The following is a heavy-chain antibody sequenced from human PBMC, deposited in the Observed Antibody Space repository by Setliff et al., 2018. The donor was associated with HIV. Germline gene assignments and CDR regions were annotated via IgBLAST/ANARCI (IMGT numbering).Heavy chain of an antibody. V-gene: IGHV4-34*01. CDR2: INHSGNT. D-gene: IGHD2-21*02. CDR3: ARLCTENGGDYDWVDY. J-gene: IGHJ4*02. CDR1: GGSFSGYY. Sequence: SETLSLTCAVYGGSFSGYYWSWIRQPPGKGLEWIGEINHSGNTNYNPSLKSRVTISVDTSKNQFSLKLNSVTAADTAGYYCARLCTENGGDYDWVDYWGQGTLVTVSS.